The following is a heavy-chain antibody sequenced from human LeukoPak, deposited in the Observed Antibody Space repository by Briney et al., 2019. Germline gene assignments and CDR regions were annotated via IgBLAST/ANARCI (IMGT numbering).Heavy chain of an antibody. J-gene: IGHJ4*02. CDR3: ACGSGSRTFDY. D-gene: IGHD3-10*01. CDR2: MNPNSANT. Sequence: ASVTVSCTASGHTFTTYDINWVRQATGQGLEWMGWMNPNSANTGYAQKFQGGGGRRGNTSISTAYMELSSLTSDDTAVYYCACGSGSRTFDYWGQGTLVTVSS. V-gene: IGHV1-8*01. CDR1: GHTFTTYD.